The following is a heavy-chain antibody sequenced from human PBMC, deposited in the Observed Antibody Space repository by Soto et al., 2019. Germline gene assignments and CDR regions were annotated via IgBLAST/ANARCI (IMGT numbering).Heavy chain of an antibody. Sequence: QVQLVESGGGVVQPGRSLRLSCAASGFTFSSHGMHWVRQAPGKGLEWVAVISYDGSNKYYADSVKGRFTISRDTSKNTLYLQMNSLRAEDTAVYYCANGGRYCSSTSCYYPDYWGQGTLVTVSS. CDR2: ISYDGSNK. CDR1: GFTFSSHG. CDR3: ANGGRYCSSTSCYYPDY. V-gene: IGHV3-30*18. D-gene: IGHD2-2*01. J-gene: IGHJ4*02.